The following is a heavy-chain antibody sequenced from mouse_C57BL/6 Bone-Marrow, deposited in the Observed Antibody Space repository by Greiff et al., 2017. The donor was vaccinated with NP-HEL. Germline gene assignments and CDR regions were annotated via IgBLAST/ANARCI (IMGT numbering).Heavy chain of an antibody. CDR2: IYPGSGNT. CDR1: GYTFTSYD. J-gene: IGHJ2*01. Sequence: QVQLQQSGPELVKPGASVKLSCKASGYTFTSYDINWVKQRPGQGLEWIGWIYPGSGNTYYNEKFKGKATLTAEKSSSTAYMQLSSLTSEDSAVYFCAREEGHFYYFDYWGQGTTLTVSS. D-gene: IGHD3-3*01. V-gene: IGHV1-76*01. CDR3: AREEGHFYYFDY.